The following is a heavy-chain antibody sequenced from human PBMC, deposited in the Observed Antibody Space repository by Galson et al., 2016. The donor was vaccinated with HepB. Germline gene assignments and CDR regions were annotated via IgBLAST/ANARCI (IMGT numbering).Heavy chain of an antibody. D-gene: IGHD3-3*01. Sequence: SLRLSCAAAGFSFSTYAMYWVRQGPGKGLEWVAVVSYDGGNKYYRDSVKGRFTISRDNSKNTLDLQMNSLKTEDTAIYYWSRATLALIKNLGVVTFGYFDYWGQGILVTVSS. V-gene: IGHV3-30*04. J-gene: IGHJ4*02. CDR1: GFSFSTYA. CDR3: SRATLALIKNLGVVTFGYFDY. CDR2: VSYDGGNK.